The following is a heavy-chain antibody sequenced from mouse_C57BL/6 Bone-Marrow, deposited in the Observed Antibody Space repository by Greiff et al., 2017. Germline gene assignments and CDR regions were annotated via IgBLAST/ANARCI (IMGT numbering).Heavy chain of an antibody. J-gene: IGHJ3*01. CDR1: GFNIKDDY. D-gene: IGHD2-3*01. CDR2: IDPENGDT. Sequence: ESGAELVRPGASVKLSCTASGFNIKDDYMHWVKQRPEQGLEWIGWIDPENGDTEYASKFQGKATITADTSSNTAYLQLSSLTSEDTAVYYCTTDGWGFAYWGQGTLVTVSA. V-gene: IGHV14-4*01. CDR3: TTDGWGFAY.